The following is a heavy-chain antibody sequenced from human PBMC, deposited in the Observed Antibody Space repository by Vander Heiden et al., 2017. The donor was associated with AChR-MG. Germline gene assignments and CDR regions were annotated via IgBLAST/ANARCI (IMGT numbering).Heavy chain of an antibody. CDR3: ARDGMVYAPPDV. Sequence: EVQLVESGGGLVQPGGSLRLSCAASGFTVSSNYMSWVRQAPGKGLEWVSVIYSGGSTYYADSVKGRFTISRDNSKNTLYLKMKSMRAEDTAVYYCARDGMVYAPPDVWGQGTTVTVSS. CDR1: GFTVSSNY. V-gene: IGHV3-66*02. D-gene: IGHD2-8*01. J-gene: IGHJ6*02. CDR2: IYSGGST.